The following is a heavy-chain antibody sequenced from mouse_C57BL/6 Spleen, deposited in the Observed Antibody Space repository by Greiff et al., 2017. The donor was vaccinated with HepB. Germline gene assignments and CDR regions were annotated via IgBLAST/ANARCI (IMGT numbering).Heavy chain of an antibody. CDR2: IYPSDSET. Sequence: VQLQQSGAELVRPGSSVKLSCKASGYTFTSYWMDWVKQRPGQGLEWIGNIYPSDSETHYNQKFKDKATLTVDKSSSTAYMQLSSLTSEDSAVYYCARHYGSAYFDVWGTGTTVTVSS. CDR1: GYTFTSYW. V-gene: IGHV1-61*01. D-gene: IGHD1-1*01. CDR3: ARHYGSAYFDV. J-gene: IGHJ1*03.